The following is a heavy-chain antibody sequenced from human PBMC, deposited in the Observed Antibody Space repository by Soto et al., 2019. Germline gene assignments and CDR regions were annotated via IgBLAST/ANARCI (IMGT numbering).Heavy chain of an antibody. Sequence: AETLSLTCTVSGGSMSNYYWSWIRQLAGKGLEWIGRIYIGGSTNYNPSLKSRVTMSVDTSDNQFSLKLSSVTAADTAVYYCARDLSFIANWGQRTLVTVS. CDR1: GGSMSNYY. V-gene: IGHV4-4*07. CDR3: ARDLSFIAN. CDR2: IYIGGST. J-gene: IGHJ4*02. D-gene: IGHD2-21*01.